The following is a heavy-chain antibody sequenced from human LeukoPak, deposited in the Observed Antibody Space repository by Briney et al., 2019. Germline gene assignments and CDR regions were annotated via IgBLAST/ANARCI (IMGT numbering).Heavy chain of an antibody. CDR2: INHSGST. J-gene: IGHJ4*02. CDR3: ARDRGGAYTFDY. CDR1: GGPFSGYY. Sequence: SETLSLTCAVYGGPFSGYYWSWIRQPPGKGLEWIGEINHSGSTNYNPSLKGRVTISVDTSNNQFSLNLSSVTAADTAIYYCARDRGGAYTFDYWGQGALVTVSS. D-gene: IGHD2-21*01. V-gene: IGHV4-34*01.